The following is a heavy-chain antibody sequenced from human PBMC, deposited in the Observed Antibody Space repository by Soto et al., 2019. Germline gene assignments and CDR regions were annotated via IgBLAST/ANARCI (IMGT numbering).Heavy chain of an antibody. D-gene: IGHD1-20*01. CDR1: GYTFRDYD. J-gene: IGHJ5*02. CDR3: ARDHRFNWTDEGWFEH. V-gene: IGHV1-8*01. CDR2: MNPNSGNT. Sequence: QVQLVQSGAEVKKPGASVRVSCKASGYTFRDYDINWVRQATGQGLEWIGWMNPNSGNTGYAQKFQGIVNMTRDTSINTAYMEFSNRDSEDTTLYYWARDHRFNWTDEGWFEHWGQGTLVTVSA.